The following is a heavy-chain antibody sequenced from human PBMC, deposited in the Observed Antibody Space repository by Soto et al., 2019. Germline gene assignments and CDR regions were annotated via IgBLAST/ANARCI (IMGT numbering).Heavy chain of an antibody. CDR3: ARSSSSKYYDILTGYQNYYYYGMDV. D-gene: IGHD3-9*01. J-gene: IGHJ6*02. CDR2: INAHSGGT. Sequence: GASVKVSCKASGFSFTGYYIHWLRQAPGQGLEWMGWINAHSGGTEYAQKFQGRVTLTRNTSISTAYMELSSLRSEDTAVYYCARSSSSKYYDILTGYQNYYYYGMDVWGQGTTVTVS. V-gene: IGHV1-2*02. CDR1: GFSFTGYY.